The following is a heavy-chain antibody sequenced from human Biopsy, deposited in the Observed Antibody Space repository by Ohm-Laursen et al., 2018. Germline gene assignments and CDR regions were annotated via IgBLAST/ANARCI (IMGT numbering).Heavy chain of an antibody. CDR1: GFTFSSYW. V-gene: IGHV3-30*02. CDR3: AKDRFPYTSGYSSVFEY. D-gene: IGHD3-22*01. Sequence: GSLRLSCTASGFTFSSYWMHWVRQAPGKGLEWVSLISNDGDIKYSADSMEGRFTISRDNSRNTLFLQMNSLKAEDTAVYYCAKDRFPYTSGYSSVFEYWGQGTLVTVSS. CDR2: ISNDGDIK. J-gene: IGHJ4*02.